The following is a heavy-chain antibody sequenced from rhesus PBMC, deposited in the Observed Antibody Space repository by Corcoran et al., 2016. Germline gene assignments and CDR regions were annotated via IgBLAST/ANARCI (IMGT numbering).Heavy chain of an antibody. V-gene: IGHV3-22*01. D-gene: IGHD6-25*01. CDR1: GFSFGSYG. CDR2: ISNGGTNT. Sequence: EVQLVESGGGLVQPGGSLRLSCTASGFSFGSYGMHWARQAPGKGLEWVSAISNGGTNTLDTGSVKCRFTISRENAKRTLYLQMDSLRAEDTAVYYCVRDGGAAAGKKFDYWGQGVLVTVSS. J-gene: IGHJ4*01. CDR3: VRDGGAAAGKKFDY.